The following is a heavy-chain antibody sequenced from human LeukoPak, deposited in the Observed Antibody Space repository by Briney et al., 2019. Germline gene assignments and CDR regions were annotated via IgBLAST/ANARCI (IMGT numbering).Heavy chain of an antibody. CDR2: MNPNSGNT. CDR1: GYTFTSYD. CDR3: ARGSGQVWVYYYYYLDV. V-gene: IGHV1-8*03. J-gene: IGHJ6*03. D-gene: IGHD5-18*01. Sequence: ASVKVSCKASGYTFTSYDINWVRQATGQGLEWMGWMNPNSGNTGYAQKFQGRVTITRNTSMSTAYMELSSLRSEDTAVYYCARGSGQVWVYYYYYLDVWGQGTQVNVSS.